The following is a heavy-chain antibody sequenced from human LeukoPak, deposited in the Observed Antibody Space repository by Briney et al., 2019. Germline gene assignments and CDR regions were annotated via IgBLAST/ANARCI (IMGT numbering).Heavy chain of an antibody. V-gene: IGHV3-23*01. Sequence: SGGSLRLSCAASGLTFKNFAMSWVRQAPGKGLEWLAVTSGDEDSTHYADSVRGHFVISTDNSKNTPFLHMNSLRAEDTAVYYCTIDLMTGFSSGWHFAYWGQGALVTVSS. CDR2: TSGDEDST. J-gene: IGHJ4*02. CDR1: GLTFKNFA. CDR3: TIDLMTGFSSGWHFAY. D-gene: IGHD6-19*01.